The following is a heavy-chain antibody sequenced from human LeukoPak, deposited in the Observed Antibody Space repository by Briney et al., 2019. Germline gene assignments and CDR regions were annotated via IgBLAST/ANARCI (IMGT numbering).Heavy chain of an antibody. CDR2: INPNSGGT. D-gene: IGHD2-2*01. J-gene: IGHJ4*02. V-gene: IGHV1-2*02. Sequence: ASVKVSCKASGYTFTGYYMHWVRQAPGQGLEWMGWINPNSGGTNYAQKFQGKVTMTRDTSISTAYMELSRLRSDDTAVYYCARVPAAMRIVDYWGQGTLSPSPQ. CDR3: ARVPAAMRIVDY. CDR1: GYTFTGYY.